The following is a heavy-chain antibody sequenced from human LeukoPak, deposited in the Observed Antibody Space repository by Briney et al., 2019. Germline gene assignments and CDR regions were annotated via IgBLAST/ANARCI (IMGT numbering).Heavy chain of an antibody. Sequence: GGSLRLSCAASGFTFSSYAMSWVRQAPGKGLEWVSAISGSGGSTYYADSVKGRFTISRDNSKNTLYLQMNSLRAEDTVVYYCAKGLDYYGSGSYYNHYGMDVWGQGTTVTVSS. V-gene: IGHV3-23*01. CDR2: ISGSGGST. J-gene: IGHJ6*02. CDR1: GFTFSSYA. CDR3: AKGLDYYGSGSYYNHYGMDV. D-gene: IGHD3-10*01.